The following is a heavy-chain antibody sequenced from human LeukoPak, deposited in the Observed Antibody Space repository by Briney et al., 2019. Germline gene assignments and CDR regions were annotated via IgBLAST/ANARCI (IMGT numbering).Heavy chain of an antibody. D-gene: IGHD3-3*01. Sequence: ASVKVSCKASGYTFTGYGISWVRQAPGQGLEWMGWISAYNGNTNYAQKLQGRVTMTTDTSTSTAYMELRSLRSDDTAVYYCARDTAILRFLEWLSPFFDYWGQGTLVTVSS. CDR3: ARDTAILRFLEWLSPFFDY. CDR2: ISAYNGNT. V-gene: IGHV1-18*01. CDR1: GYTFTGYG. J-gene: IGHJ4*02.